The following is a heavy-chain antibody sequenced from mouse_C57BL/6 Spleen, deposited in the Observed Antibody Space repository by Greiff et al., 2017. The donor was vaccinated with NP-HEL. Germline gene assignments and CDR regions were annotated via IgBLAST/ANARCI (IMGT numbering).Heavy chain of an antibody. CDR1: GYTFTSYW. J-gene: IGHJ4*01. D-gene: IGHD1-1*01. V-gene: IGHV1-52*01. Sequence: QLKQPGAELVRPGSSVKLSCKASGYTFTSYWMHWVKQRPIQGLEWIGNIDPSDSETHYNQKFKDKATLTVDKSSSTAYMQLSSLTSEDSAVYYCARGDYYGSSYPYAMDYWGQGTSVTVSS. CDR3: ARGDYYGSSYPYAMDY. CDR2: IDPSDSET.